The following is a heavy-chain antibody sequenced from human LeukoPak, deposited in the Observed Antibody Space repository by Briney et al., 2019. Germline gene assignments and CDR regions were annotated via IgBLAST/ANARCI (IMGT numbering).Heavy chain of an antibody. Sequence: SQTLSLTCTVSGGSISSGDYYWSWIRQPPGKGLEWIGYIYYSGSTYYNPSLKSRVTISVDTSKNQFSLKLSSVTAADTAVYYCARGKMTTVTNLDYWGQGTLVTVSP. CDR3: ARGKMTTVTNLDY. J-gene: IGHJ4*02. V-gene: IGHV4-30-4*01. CDR2: IYYSGST. D-gene: IGHD4-17*01. CDR1: GGSISSGDYY.